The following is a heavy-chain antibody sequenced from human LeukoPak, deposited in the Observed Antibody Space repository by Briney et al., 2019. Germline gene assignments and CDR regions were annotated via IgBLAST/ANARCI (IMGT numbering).Heavy chain of an antibody. Sequence: SETLSLTCTVSGGSISTYYWSWLRQPPGEGLEWLGYIHSSANTNYNPPLKSRVTISVDTSKNQFSLKLSSVTAADTAVYYCARGGTVGNAWDYWGQGTLVTVSS. CDR3: ARGGTVGNAWDY. CDR1: GGSISTYY. CDR2: IHSSANT. D-gene: IGHD4-23*01. V-gene: IGHV4-59*01. J-gene: IGHJ4*02.